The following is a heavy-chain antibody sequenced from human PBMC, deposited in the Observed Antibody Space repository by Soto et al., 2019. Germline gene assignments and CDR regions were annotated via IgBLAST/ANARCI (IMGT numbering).Heavy chain of an antibody. CDR3: XXXXXXXXGGLDY. Sequence: EVQLVESGGGLAHPGGSLRLSCGGSGFIFSRYNMNWVRQAPGKGLEWVAYISGSSSSLYYAASVKGRFTVSRDNANXXXXXXXXXXXXXXXXXXXXXXXXXXXXGGLDYWGQGTHVTVSS. CDR2: ISGSSSSL. D-gene: IGHD2-15*01. V-gene: IGHV3-48*01. J-gene: IGHJ4*02. CDR1: GFIFSRYN.